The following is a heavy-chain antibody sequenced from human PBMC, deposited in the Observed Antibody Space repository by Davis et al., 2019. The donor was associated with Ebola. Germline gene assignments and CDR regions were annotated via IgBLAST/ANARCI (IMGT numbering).Heavy chain of an antibody. CDR1: GFTFSSYA. CDR3: ARETYYYDSSGYYGVVLDY. Sequence: PGGSLRLSCAASGFTFSSYAMHWVRQAPGKGLEWVAVISYDGSNKYYADSVTGRFTISRDNSKNTLYLQMNSLRAEDTAVYYCARETYYYDSSGYYGVVLDYWGQGTLVTVSS. D-gene: IGHD3-22*01. V-gene: IGHV3-30-3*01. J-gene: IGHJ4*02. CDR2: ISYDGSNK.